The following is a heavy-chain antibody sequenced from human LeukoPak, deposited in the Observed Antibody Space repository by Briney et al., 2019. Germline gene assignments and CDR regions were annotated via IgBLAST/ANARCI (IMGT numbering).Heavy chain of an antibody. Sequence: GGSLRLSCAASGFTFSSYGMHWVRQAPGKGLEWVAVISYDGSNKYYADSVKGRFTISRDNSKNTLYLQMNSLRAEDTAVYYCAKGGRCSGGSCGRRRLDYWGQGTLVTVSS. J-gene: IGHJ4*02. D-gene: IGHD2-15*01. V-gene: IGHV3-30*18. CDR2: ISYDGSNK. CDR1: GFTFSSYG. CDR3: AKGGRCSGGSCGRRRLDY.